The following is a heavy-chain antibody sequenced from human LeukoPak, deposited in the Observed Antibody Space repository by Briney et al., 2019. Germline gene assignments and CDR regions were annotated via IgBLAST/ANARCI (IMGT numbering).Heavy chain of an antibody. Sequence: SETLSLTCTVSGGSISSGTYSWSWIRQPPGKGPEWIGYIYHGGSTYYNPSLKSRITITVDRSRNQFSLNLSSVTAADTAVYYCARVGPYDAFDIWGQGTMVTVSS. CDR2: IYHGGST. J-gene: IGHJ3*02. V-gene: IGHV4-30-2*01. CDR3: ARVGPYDAFDI. CDR1: GGSISSGTYS.